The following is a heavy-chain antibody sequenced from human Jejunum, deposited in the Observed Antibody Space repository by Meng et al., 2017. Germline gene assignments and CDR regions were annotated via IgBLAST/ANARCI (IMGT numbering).Heavy chain of an antibody. V-gene: IGHV4-30-4*01. CDR2: IHYIGSA. J-gene: IGHJ4*02. D-gene: IGHD3-22*01. CDR1: GGSISGGDYY. Sequence: QVQLQESGQGLVKPSQTLPLTCTVSGGSISGGDYYWRWIRQPPGKGLEWIGYIHYIGSAFFHPSFKRRAAISVDTSNNQFSLKLNSVTAGDTAVYYCARERCEYYESSGFDSWGQGTLVTVSS. CDR3: ARERCEYYESSGFDS.